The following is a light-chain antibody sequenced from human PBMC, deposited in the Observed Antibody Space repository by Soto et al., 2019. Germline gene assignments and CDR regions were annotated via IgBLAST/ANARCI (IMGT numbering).Light chain of an antibody. CDR1: QGISSY. CDR3: QQDNSYPLI. Sequence: DIPLTQSPSFLSATVGDRVTITCRASQGISSYLAWYQQKPGKAPKLLIYVASTLQSGVPSRFSGSGSGTEFTLTISSLQPEDFATYYCQQDNSYPLIFGGGTKVEIK. J-gene: IGKJ4*01. CDR2: VAS. V-gene: IGKV1-9*01.